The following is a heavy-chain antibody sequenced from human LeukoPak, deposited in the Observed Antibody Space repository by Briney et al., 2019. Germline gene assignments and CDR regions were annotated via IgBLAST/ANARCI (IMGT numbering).Heavy chain of an antibody. CDR2: INPSGGST. CDR3: VRPDCGSDSYSNYYFDY. J-gene: IGHJ4*02. Sequence: ASVKVSCKASGYTFTTYYMHWVRQAPGQGLEWMGIINPSGGSTSYAQKFQGRITVTRDTSTSTVYMELSSLRFEDTAVYYCVRPDCGSDSYSNYYFDYWGQGTLVTVSS. V-gene: IGHV1-46*01. CDR1: GYTFTTYY. D-gene: IGHD2-21*02.